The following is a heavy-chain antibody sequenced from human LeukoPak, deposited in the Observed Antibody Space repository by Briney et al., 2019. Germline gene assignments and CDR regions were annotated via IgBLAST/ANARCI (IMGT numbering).Heavy chain of an antibody. J-gene: IGHJ4*02. CDR2: ISWNSGSI. Sequence: GGSLRLSCAASGFTLDDYAMHWVRQAPGKGLVWVSGISWNSGSIGYADSVKGRFTISRDNAKNSLYLQMNSLRAEDTAVYYCARAPYNWNYFDYWGQGTLVTVSS. D-gene: IGHD1-1*01. V-gene: IGHV3-9*01. CDR3: ARAPYNWNYFDY. CDR1: GFTLDDYA.